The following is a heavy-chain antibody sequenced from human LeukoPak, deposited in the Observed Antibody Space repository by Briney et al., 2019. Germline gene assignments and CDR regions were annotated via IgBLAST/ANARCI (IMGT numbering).Heavy chain of an antibody. CDR3: ARTRTFYYDSSGSTTSYYFDN. D-gene: IGHD3-22*01. Sequence: SETLSLTCTVSGGSVSSGDYYWSWLRQPPGTGLEWLGYIYYIGSTDYNPSLKSRVTISVDTSRNQFSLKLSSVTAADTAVYYCARTRTFYYDSSGSTTSYYFDNWGQGTLVTVSS. J-gene: IGHJ4*02. V-gene: IGHV4-30-4*01. CDR1: GGSVSSGDYY. CDR2: IYYIGST.